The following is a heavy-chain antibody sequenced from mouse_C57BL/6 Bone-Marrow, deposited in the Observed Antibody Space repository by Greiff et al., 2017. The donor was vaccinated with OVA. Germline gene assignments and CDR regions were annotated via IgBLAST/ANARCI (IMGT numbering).Heavy chain of an antibody. CDR3: ARNYYYGSRGYAMDY. CDR1: GFSLTSYG. CDR2: IWSGGST. J-gene: IGHJ4*01. Sequence: VKLVESGPGLVQPSQSLSITCTVSGFSLTSYGVHWVRQSPGKGLEWLGVIWSGGSTDYNAAFISRLSISKDNSKSQVFFKMNSLQADDTAIYYCARNYYYGSRGYAMDYWGQGTSVTVSS. D-gene: IGHD1-1*01. V-gene: IGHV2-2*01.